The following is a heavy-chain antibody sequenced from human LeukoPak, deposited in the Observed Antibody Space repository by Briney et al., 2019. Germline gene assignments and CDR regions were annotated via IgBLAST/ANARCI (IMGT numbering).Heavy chain of an antibody. CDR1: GFTFSSYG. V-gene: IGHV3-23*01. J-gene: IGHJ6*02. Sequence: SGGSLRLSCAASGFTFSSYGMSWVRQAPGKGLEWVSAVSGSGGSTFYVDSAKGRFTISRDNAKNTMYLQMNSLRAEDTAVYYCAKENEQQPSPRATYGLDVWGQGTTVTVSS. D-gene: IGHD6-13*01. CDR2: VSGSGGST. CDR3: AKENEQQPSPRATYGLDV.